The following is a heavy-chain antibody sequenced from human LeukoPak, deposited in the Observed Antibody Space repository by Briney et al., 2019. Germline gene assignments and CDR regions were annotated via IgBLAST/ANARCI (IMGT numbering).Heavy chain of an antibody. CDR2: IYYSGST. J-gene: IGHJ3*02. Sequence: PSETLSLTCTVSGGSIRTYYWSWIRQPPGKGLEWIGYIYYSGSTNYNPSLKSRVTISVDTSKNQFSLKLSSVTAADTAVYYCARPLLRGAKAAFDIWGQGTMVTVSS. CDR1: GGSIRTYY. CDR3: ARPLLRGAKAAFDI. V-gene: IGHV4-59*01. D-gene: IGHD4-17*01.